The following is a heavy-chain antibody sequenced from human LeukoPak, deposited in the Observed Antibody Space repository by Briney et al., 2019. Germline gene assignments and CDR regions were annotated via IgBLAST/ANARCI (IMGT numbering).Heavy chain of an antibody. V-gene: IGHV4-59*01. J-gene: IGHJ4*02. Sequence: SETLSLTCTVSGGSISTYYWSWIRQPPGKGLEWIGYYSGNTNYNPSLNRRVTISVDTSKNQSSLKLSSVTAADTALYYCARHYCSGGSCYLGFDYWGQGTLVTVSS. CDR1: GGSISTYY. D-gene: IGHD2-15*01. CDR2: YSGNT. CDR3: ARHYCSGGSCYLGFDY.